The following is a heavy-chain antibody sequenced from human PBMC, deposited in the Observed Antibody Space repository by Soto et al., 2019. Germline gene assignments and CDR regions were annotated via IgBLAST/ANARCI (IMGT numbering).Heavy chain of an antibody. CDR3: ARRGPGERFLEWFSPGGMDV. CDR1: GGSFSRYF. CDR2: INHSGTT. D-gene: IGHD3-3*01. V-gene: IGHV4-34*01. J-gene: IGHJ6*02. Sequence: SETLSLTCAVYGGSFSRYFWDWIRQPPGKGLEWIGEINHSGTTHYNPSLKSRVTISVDTSKNQFSLKLTSVTAADTAVYYCARRGPGERFLEWFSPGGMDVWGQGTTVTV.